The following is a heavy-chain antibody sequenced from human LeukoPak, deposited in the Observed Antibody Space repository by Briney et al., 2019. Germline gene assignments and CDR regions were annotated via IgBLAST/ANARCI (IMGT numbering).Heavy chain of an antibody. CDR2: IYHSGST. V-gene: IGHV4-30-2*01. CDR3: ARSYYYDSSGSESQWYFDL. J-gene: IGHJ2*01. Sequence: PSQTLSLTCAVSGGSISSGGYSWSWIRQPPGKGLEWIGYIYHSGSTYYNPSLKSRVTISVDRSKNQFSLKLSSVTAADTAVYYCARSYYYDSSGSESQWYFDLWGRGTLVTVSS. CDR1: GGSISSGGYS. D-gene: IGHD3-22*01.